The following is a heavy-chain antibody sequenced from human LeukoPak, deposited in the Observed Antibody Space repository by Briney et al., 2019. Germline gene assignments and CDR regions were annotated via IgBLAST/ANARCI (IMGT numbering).Heavy chain of an antibody. J-gene: IGHJ6*02. V-gene: IGHV1-69*04. CDR3: ASNIWEYSSSSSGMDV. CDR1: GGTFSSYA. D-gene: IGHD6-6*01. CDR2: IIPILGIA. Sequence: SVKVSCKASGGTFSSYAISWGRHAPGQGLEWMGRIIPILGIANYAQKFQGRVTITADKSTSTAYMELSSLRSEDTAVYYCASNIWEYSSSSSGMDVWGQGTTVTVSS.